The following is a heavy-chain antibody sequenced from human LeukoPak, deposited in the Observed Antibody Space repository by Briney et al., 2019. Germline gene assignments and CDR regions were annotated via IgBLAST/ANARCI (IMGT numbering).Heavy chain of an antibody. CDR1: GYTFTKSD. D-gene: IGHD3-3*01. J-gene: IGHJ6*03. Sequence: ASVKVSCKASGYTFTKSDINWVRQASGQGLEWMGWMNPNSGNTGYAQKFQGRVTMTRNTSISTAYMELSSLGSEDTAVYYCARGAGYDLCGGSHYSHYYIVIWGKGATGIVSS. CDR3: ARGAGYDLCGGSHYSHYYIVI. CDR2: MNPNSGNT. V-gene: IGHV1-8*01.